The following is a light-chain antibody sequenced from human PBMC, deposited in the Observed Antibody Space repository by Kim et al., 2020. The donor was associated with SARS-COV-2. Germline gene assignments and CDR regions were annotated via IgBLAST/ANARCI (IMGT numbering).Light chain of an antibody. J-gene: IGLJ3*02. V-gene: IGLV3-19*01. CDR1: SLRNYY. CDR2: GRN. Sequence: ALGTKVRIKCQGDSLRNYYASWYQQKPRQAPVVVIYGRNDRPSGIPDRFSGSNSGNTASLTITGAQAEDEANYYCNSRDSSGNHLVFGGGTQLTVL. CDR3: NSRDSSGNHLV.